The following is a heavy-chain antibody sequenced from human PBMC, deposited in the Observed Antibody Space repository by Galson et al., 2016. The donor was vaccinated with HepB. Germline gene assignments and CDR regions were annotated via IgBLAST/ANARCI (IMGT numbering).Heavy chain of an antibody. CDR1: GFTFGSYA. CDR2: IADSGVNT. D-gene: IGHD6-19*01. Sequence: SLRLSCAASGFTFGSYAMGWVRQAPGKGLEWVSGIADSGVNTYYADSVKGRFTISRDKSKNTLYLQMNTLRAEDTAIYYCAKALGQWRLKYWYFDLWGRGSLVTVSS. CDR3: AKALGQWRLKYWYFDL. V-gene: IGHV3-23*01. J-gene: IGHJ2*01.